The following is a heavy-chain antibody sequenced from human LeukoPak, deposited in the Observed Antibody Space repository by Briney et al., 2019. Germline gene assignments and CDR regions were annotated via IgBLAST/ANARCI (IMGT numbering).Heavy chain of an antibody. CDR1: GFTFSSYS. V-gene: IGHV3-21*04. CDR2: ISSSSSYI. D-gene: IGHD3-10*01. CDR3: AKLGGSGSYYGGPVDY. J-gene: IGHJ4*02. Sequence: GGSLRLSCAASGFTFSSYSMNWVRQAPGKGLEWVSSISSSSSYIYYADSVKGRFTIPRDNSKNTLYLQMNSLRAEDTAVYYCAKLGGSGSYYGGPVDYWGQGTLVTVSS.